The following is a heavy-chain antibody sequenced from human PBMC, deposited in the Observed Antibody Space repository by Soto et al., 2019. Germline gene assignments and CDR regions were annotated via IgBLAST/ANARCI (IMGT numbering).Heavy chain of an antibody. J-gene: IGHJ4*02. Sequence: DVQLVESGGGLVQPGRSLRLSCAASGFTFDDYAMHWVRQAPGKGLEWVSGISWNSGSIGYADSVKGRFTISRDNAKNSLYLQMNSLRAEDTALYYCANSRSRGSNLAGYWGQGTLVTVSS. CDR1: GFTFDDYA. CDR2: ISWNSGSI. V-gene: IGHV3-9*01. D-gene: IGHD4-4*01. CDR3: ANSRSRGSNLAGY.